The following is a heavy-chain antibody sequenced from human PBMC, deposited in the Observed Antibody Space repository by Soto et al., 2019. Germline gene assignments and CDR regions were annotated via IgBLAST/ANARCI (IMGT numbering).Heavy chain of an antibody. J-gene: IGHJ4*02. D-gene: IGHD3-22*01. CDR1: GYTFTSYG. Sequence: ASVKVSCKASGYTFTSYGISWVRQAPGQGLEWVGWISAYNGNTNYAQKLQGRVTMTTDTSTSTAYMELRSLRSDDTAVYYCARHDSSGYYYYFDYWGQGTLVTVSS. CDR3: ARHDSSGYYYYFDY. V-gene: IGHV1-18*01. CDR2: ISAYNGNT.